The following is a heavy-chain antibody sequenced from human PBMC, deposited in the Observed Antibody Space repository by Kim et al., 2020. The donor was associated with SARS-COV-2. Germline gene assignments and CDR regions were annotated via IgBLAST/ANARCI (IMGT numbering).Heavy chain of an antibody. D-gene: IGHD3-10*01. J-gene: IGHJ4*02. CDR1: GFTFRSYW. V-gene: IGHV3-74*01. CDR3: TRKERGVGSVSRYFDE. CDR2: ISSDGNTT. Sequence: GGSLRLSCVASGFTFRSYWMHWVRQVPGKGLVWVSRISSDGNTTTYADSVKGRFTISRDNANNTPYLQMNSLSADDTAVYYCTRKERGVGSVSRYFDEWGQGTLVTVSA.